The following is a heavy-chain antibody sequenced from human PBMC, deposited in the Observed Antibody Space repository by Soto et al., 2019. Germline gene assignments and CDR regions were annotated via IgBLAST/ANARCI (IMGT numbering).Heavy chain of an antibody. V-gene: IGHV1-2*02. CDR1: GYTFTDCY. D-gene: IGHD1-20*01. CDR2: IHSKKGGI. J-gene: IGHJ1*01. CDR3: VRGRSVLYLDL. Sequence: ASVKVSCKSSGYTFTDCYIHWLRQVYGQGPEWVSLIHSKKGGINYAQTVLVRFTMTRDTSVKTSYMEFNSLNFADSAIYYCVRGRSVLYLDLWGRGTQVTVSS.